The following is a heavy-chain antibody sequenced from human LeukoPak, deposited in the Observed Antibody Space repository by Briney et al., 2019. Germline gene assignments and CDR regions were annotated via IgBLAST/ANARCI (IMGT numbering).Heavy chain of an antibody. CDR1: GDPIRGLY. J-gene: IGHJ4*02. CDR2: TYYSAST. CDR3: ARGQMTAVPLLDY. D-gene: IGHD4-11*01. Sequence: SETLSLTCPVSGDPIRGLYWAWIRQPPGRGLEWIGYTYYSASTNYNPSLKSRVTISSDTSKKQFSLKMSSVTAADTAVYYCARGQMTAVPLLDYWGQGALVTVSS. V-gene: IGHV4-59*01.